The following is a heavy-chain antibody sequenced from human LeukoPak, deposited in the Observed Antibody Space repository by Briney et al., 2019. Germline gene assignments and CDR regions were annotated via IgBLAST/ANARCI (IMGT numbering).Heavy chain of an antibody. CDR2: ISGNGDNT. CDR1: GFTFRNHP. CDR3: AKEDRIAVAGRFGGY. D-gene: IGHD6-19*01. J-gene: IGHJ4*02. V-gene: IGHV3-23*01. Sequence: GGSLRLSCEASGFTFRNHPMNWVRQAPGEGLAWVSTISGNGDNTYYADSVKGRFTISRDNSKNTLFLQMNSLRAEDTAVYYCAKEDRIAVAGRFGGYWGQGTLVTVSS.